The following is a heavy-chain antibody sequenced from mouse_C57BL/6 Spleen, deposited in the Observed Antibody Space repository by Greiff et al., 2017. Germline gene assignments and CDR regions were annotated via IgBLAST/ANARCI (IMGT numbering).Heavy chain of an antibody. J-gene: IGHJ2*01. V-gene: IGHV5-9-1*02. CDR1: GFTFSSYA. Sequence: DVHLVESGEGLVKPGGSLKLSCAASGFTFSSYAMSWVRQTPEKRLEWVAYISSGGDYIYYADTVKGRFTISRDNARNTLYLQMSSLKSEDTAMYYCTRDRGWFDYWGQGTTLTVSS. CDR3: TRDRGWFDY. D-gene: IGHD3-3*01. CDR2: ISSGGDYI.